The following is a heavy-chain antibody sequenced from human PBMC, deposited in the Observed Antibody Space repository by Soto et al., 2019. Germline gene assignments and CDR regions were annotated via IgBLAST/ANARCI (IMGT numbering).Heavy chain of an antibody. Sequence: PSETLSLTCTVSGGSIVNDDYSWSWVRQPPGKGLEWIGYIYHSGTTYYNPSLTSRVTISVDGSNNQFSLKLTSMTAADTAVYYCATVIPATRYFAYWGQGILVTVSS. CDR1: GGSIVNDDYS. CDR2: IYHSGTT. D-gene: IGHD2-15*01. J-gene: IGHJ4*02. CDR3: ATVIPATRYFAY. V-gene: IGHV4-30-2*01.